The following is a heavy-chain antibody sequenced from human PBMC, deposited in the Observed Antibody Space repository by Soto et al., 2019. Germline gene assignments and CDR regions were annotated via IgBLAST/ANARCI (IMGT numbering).Heavy chain of an antibody. J-gene: IGHJ3*02. Sequence: GGSLRLSCEVFGFTFLSYSMKWVLQAPWKGLEWVSSISSSSSYIHYADSVKGRFTISRDNAKNSLYLQMNGLRAEDTAVYYCARESNLTPRREIVLVAAMRNDAFHIWGQETMVTVSS. CDR1: GFTFLSYS. V-gene: IGHV3-21*01. CDR2: ISSSSSYI. D-gene: IGHD2-8*01. CDR3: ARESNLTPRREIVLVAAMRNDAFHI.